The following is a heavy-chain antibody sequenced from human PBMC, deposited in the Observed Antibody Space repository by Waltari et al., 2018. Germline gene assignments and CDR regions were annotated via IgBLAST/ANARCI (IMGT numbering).Heavy chain of an antibody. Sequence: LVESGGGLVKPGGSLRLSCAASGFTFSSYSMNWVRQAPGKGLEWVSSISSSSSYIDYADSVKGRFTISRDNAKNSLYLQMNSLRAEDTAVYYCARDERVTVTTFPHSYYYGMDVWGQGTTVTVSS. CDR1: GFTFSSYS. J-gene: IGHJ6*02. V-gene: IGHV3-21*01. D-gene: IGHD4-17*01. CDR2: ISSSSSYI. CDR3: ARDERVTVTTFPHSYYYGMDV.